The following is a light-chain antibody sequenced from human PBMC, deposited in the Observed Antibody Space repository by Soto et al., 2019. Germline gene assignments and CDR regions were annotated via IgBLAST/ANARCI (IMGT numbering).Light chain of an antibody. CDR1: QSVSNNY. CDR2: GAS. Sequence: EIVLTQSPGTLSLSPGERATLSCRASQSVSNNYLAWYQQKPGQAPRLLIYGASNRATGIPDRFSGSGSGTYFPLTISRLEPEYFAVYYCQQYGSSGTFGQGTNVEIK. J-gene: IGKJ1*01. V-gene: IGKV3-20*01. CDR3: QQYGSSGT.